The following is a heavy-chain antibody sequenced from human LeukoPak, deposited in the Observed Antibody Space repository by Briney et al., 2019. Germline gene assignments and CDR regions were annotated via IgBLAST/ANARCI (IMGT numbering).Heavy chain of an antibody. CDR2: ISYDGNNK. CDR3: AREDYGFDY. CDR1: GFTFSSYP. D-gene: IGHD4-17*01. Sequence: GGSLRLSCAASGFTFSSYPIHWVRQTPGKGLEWVALISYDGNNKYYADSVKGRFTMSRDNSKNTLYLQMNSLRVEDTAVYYCAREDYGFDYWGQGTLVTVFS. J-gene: IGHJ4*02. V-gene: IGHV3-30*01.